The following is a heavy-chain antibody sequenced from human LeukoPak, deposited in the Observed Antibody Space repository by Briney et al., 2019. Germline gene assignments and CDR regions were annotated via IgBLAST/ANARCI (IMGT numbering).Heavy chain of an antibody. CDR2: ISGDSNSM. D-gene: IGHD6-19*01. J-gene: IGHJ4*02. CDR3: AKGGGWFYYFDY. Sequence: GGSLRLSCAASGFTLDDYAVHWVRQAPGKGLEWVSGISGDSNSMGYADSVKGRFTISRDNAKSSVYLQMNNLRAEDTALYYCAKGGGWFYYFDYWGQGTLVTVSS. V-gene: IGHV3-9*01. CDR1: GFTLDDYA.